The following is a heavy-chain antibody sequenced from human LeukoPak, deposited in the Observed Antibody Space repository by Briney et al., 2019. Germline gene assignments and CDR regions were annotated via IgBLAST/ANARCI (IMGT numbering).Heavy chain of an antibody. CDR3: ARELWDYYGSGSLYYYYYMDV. D-gene: IGHD3-10*01. J-gene: IGHJ6*03. CDR2: IYRSGRT. Sequence: SETLSLTCTVSGDSISSGSYYWRWIRQPAGKGLEWIGRIYRSGRTNYNPSLKSRVTISVDTSKNQFSLKLSSVTAADTAVYYCARELWDYYGSGSLYYYYYMDVWGKGTTVTISS. V-gene: IGHV4-61*02. CDR1: GDSISSGSYY.